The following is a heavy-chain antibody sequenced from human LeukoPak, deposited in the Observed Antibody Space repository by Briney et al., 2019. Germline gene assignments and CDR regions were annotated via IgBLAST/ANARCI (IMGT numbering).Heavy chain of an antibody. V-gene: IGHV3-23*01. CDR3: AKVHLVYSPNYDILTGYYPSLDY. J-gene: IGHJ4*02. CDR1: GFAFGSEA. D-gene: IGHD3-9*01. Sequence: QPGGSLRLSCGVSGFAFGSEAMNWVRQSPARGLEWVASISPGGGTTYYADSVKGRFTISRDNSKNTLYLQMNSLRAEDTAVYYCAKVHLVYSPNYDILTGYYPSLDYWGQGTLVTVSS. CDR2: ISPGGGTT.